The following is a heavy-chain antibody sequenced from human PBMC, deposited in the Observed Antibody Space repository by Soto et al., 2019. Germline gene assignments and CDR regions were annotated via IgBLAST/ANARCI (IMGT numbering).Heavy chain of an antibody. V-gene: IGHV1-46*01. Sequence: ASVKVSCKASGYTFTSYYMHWVRQAPGQGLEWMGIINPSGGSTSYAQKFQGRVTMTRDTSTSTVYMELSSLRSEDTAVYYCARAQYYYDSSGYSSHSDYWGQGTLVTVSS. CDR2: INPSGGST. CDR3: ARAQYYYDSSGYSSHSDY. J-gene: IGHJ4*02. CDR1: GYTFTSYY. D-gene: IGHD3-22*01.